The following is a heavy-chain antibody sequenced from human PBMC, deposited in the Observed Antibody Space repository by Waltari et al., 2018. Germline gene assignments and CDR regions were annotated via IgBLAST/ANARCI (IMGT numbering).Heavy chain of an antibody. Sequence: QLQLQESGPGLVKPSETLSLTCTVSGGSISSSSYYWGWIRQPPGKGLEWIGSIYYSGSTYYNPSLKSRVTISVDTSKNQFSLKLSSVTAADTAVYYCARLIGSGYDHDYWGQGTLVTVSS. CDR2: IYYSGST. J-gene: IGHJ4*02. CDR1: GGSISSSSYY. V-gene: IGHV4-39*07. D-gene: IGHD5-12*01. CDR3: ARLIGSGYDHDY.